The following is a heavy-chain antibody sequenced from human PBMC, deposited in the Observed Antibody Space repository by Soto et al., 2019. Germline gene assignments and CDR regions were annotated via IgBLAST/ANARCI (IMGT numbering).Heavy chain of an antibody. V-gene: IGHV4-59*01. CDR2: IYYSGST. Sequence: SETLSLTCTASGGSISTYYWSWIRQPPGKGLEWIGYIYYSGSTNYSPSLKSRVTISVDTSKNQFSLKLSSVTAADTAIYYCASSAVRDFFNSDCYYFDVWGQGTLVTVSS. CDR1: GGSISTYY. CDR3: ASSAVRDFFNSDCYYFDV. J-gene: IGHJ4*01. D-gene: IGHD2-21*02.